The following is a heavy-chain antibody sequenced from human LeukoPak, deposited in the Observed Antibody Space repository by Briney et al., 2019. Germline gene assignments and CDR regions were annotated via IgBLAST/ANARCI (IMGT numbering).Heavy chain of an antibody. CDR1: GGSISSYY. Sequence: TLSLTCTVSGGSISSYYWSWIRQPPGKGLEWIGYIYYSGSTNYNPSLKSRVTISVDTSKNQFSLKLSSVTAADTAVYYCARGGTHSGGNEWGQGTLVTVSS. V-gene: IGHV4-59*01. CDR2: IYYSGST. CDR3: ARGGTHSGGNE. J-gene: IGHJ4*02. D-gene: IGHD4-23*01.